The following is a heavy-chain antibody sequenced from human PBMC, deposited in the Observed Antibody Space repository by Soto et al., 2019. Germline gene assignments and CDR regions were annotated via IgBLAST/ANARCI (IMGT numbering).Heavy chain of an antibody. CDR1: GFTFSNYV. V-gene: IGHV3-23*01. CDR3: AKVVRSGYYAAAFDY. D-gene: IGHD5-12*01. J-gene: IGHJ4*02. Sequence: EVQLLESGGGLVQPGGSLRLSCAASGFTFSNYVMSWVRQAPGKGLEWVSVIRGSTESTYYADSVKGRFTISRDNSKNTLYLQMHSLRAEDTAVYYCAKVVRSGYYAAAFDYWGQGTLVTASS. CDR2: IRGSTEST.